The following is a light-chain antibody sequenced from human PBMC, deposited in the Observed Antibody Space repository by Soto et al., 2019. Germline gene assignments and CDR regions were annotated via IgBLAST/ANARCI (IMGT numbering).Light chain of an antibody. J-gene: IGKJ1*01. Sequence: DIVMTQSPDSLAVSLGERVTINCKSSQSVLYSSNNKNYLAWYQQKPGQPPQLLIYWASTRASGVPDRFSGSGSGTDFTLTISSVQAEDVAVYYCQQYYSTPWTFGQGTKVEIK. CDR2: WAS. CDR3: QQYYSTPWT. CDR1: QSVLYSSNNKNY. V-gene: IGKV4-1*01.